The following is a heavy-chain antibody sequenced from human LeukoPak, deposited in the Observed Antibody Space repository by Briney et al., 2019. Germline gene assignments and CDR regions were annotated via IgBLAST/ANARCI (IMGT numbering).Heavy chain of an antibody. D-gene: IGHD3-10*01. J-gene: IGHJ4*02. CDR1: GFTSSSYS. Sequence: GGSLRLSCVVSGFTSSSYSMIWLRPAPGKGLQWVANMKKDGSETNYGDSVKGRFTISRANAKNSLYLQMHRPKAEDTAVYYCGRHRSGSGTYFIEHWGQGTLVSVSS. V-gene: IGHV3-7*01. CDR3: GRHRSGSGTYFIEH. CDR2: MKKDGSET.